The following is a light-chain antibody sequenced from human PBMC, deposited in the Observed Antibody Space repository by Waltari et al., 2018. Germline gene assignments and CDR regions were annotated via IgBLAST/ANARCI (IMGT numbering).Light chain of an antibody. J-gene: IGLJ2*01. V-gene: IGLV2-11*01. Sequence: QSALTQPRSVSGSPGQSVTISCTGTSSDVGGYNYVSWYQQHPGKAPKFMIYDVSERPSGVPDRCSGSKSGHTASLTISGLQAEDEADYYCCSYAGSYNLVFGGGTKLTVL. CDR1: SSDVGGYNY. CDR3: CSYAGSYNLV. CDR2: DVS.